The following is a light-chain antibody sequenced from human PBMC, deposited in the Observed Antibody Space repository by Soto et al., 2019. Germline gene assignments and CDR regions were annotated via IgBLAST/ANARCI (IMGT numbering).Light chain of an antibody. V-gene: IGKV3-20*01. CDR3: QQYGSSPRYT. J-gene: IGKJ2*01. CDR2: GAS. CDR1: QSISNNY. Sequence: EVVLTQSPSTLSLSPGERATLSCRASQSISNNYLAWYQHRPGQAPRLLIYGASKRATGIPDRFSGSGSGTVFTLTISGLEPEDFAVYYCQQYGSSPRYTFGQVTKLEI.